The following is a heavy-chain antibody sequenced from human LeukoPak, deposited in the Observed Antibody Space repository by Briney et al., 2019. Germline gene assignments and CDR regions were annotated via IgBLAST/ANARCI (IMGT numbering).Heavy chain of an antibody. V-gene: IGHV4-59*08. CDR3: ARHRIVAAVGAFDY. J-gene: IGHJ4*02. Sequence: SETLSLTCTVSGGSISSYYWSWIRQPPGKGLEWIGYIYYSGSTNYNPSLKSRVTMSLDTSRNQFSLKLSSVTAADTAVYYCARHRIVAAVGAFDYWGQGTLVTVSS. CDR2: IYYSGST. CDR1: GGSISSYY. D-gene: IGHD6-13*01.